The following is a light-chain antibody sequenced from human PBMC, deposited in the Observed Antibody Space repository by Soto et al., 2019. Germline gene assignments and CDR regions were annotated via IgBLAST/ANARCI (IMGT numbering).Light chain of an antibody. V-gene: IGLV2-14*01. CDR3: SSYTSSSTSYV. J-gene: IGLJ1*01. Sequence: QSALTQPASVSGSPGQSITISCTGTSSDVGGYNYVSWYQQHPGKAPKLMIYEVSNRPSGVSNRFSGSKSGNTAPLTISGLQAEDEADYYCSSYTSSSTSYVFGTGTKLTVL. CDR1: SSDVGGYNY. CDR2: EVS.